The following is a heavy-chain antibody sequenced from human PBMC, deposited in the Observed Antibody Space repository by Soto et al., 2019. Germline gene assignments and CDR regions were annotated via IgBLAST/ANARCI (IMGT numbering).Heavy chain of an antibody. D-gene: IGHD2-21*01. CDR1: GGSFSGYY. Sequence: SESLYLTCAVHGGSFSGYYWTWIRQPPGKGLEWIGEINHSGGANYNPSLKSRLTLSVDTSKNQFSLKVNSVTAADTAMYYCARGAFDGYGGDYFDYWGQGTLVTV. J-gene: IGHJ4*02. CDR2: INHSGGA. V-gene: IGHV4-34*01. CDR3: ARGAFDGYGGDYFDY.